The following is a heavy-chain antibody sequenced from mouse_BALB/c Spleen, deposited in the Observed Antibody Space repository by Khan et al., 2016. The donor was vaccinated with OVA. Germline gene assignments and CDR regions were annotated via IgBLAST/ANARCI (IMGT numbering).Heavy chain of an antibody. Sequence: QVQLQQSGAELVKPGASVRLSCKASGYTFTSYYLYWVKQRPGQGLEWIGDINPSSGGTNFNEKFKSKATLTVDKSSSTAYIHLNSLTSEDSAGYDCTRSGYGSFAYWGQGTLVTVSA. CDR3: TRSGYGSFAY. V-gene: IGHV1-53*01. J-gene: IGHJ3*01. CDR2: INPSSGGT. D-gene: IGHD2-2*01. CDR1: GYTFTSYY.